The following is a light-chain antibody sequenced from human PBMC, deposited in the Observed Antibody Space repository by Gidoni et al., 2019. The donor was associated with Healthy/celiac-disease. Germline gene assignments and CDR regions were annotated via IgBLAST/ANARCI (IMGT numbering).Light chain of an antibody. Sequence: DIQMTQSPSSMSASVGDRVTITCRASQSISSYLNWYQQKPGKDTKLLMYAASSLQSGVPSRFSGSGSGTDFTLTISSLQPEDFATYYCKQSYSTPFTFGPGTKVDIK. CDR2: AAS. V-gene: IGKV1-39*01. J-gene: IGKJ3*01. CDR1: QSISSY. CDR3: KQSYSTPFT.